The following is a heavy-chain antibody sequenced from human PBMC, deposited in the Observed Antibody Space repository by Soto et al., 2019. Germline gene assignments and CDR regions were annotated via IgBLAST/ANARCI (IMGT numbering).Heavy chain of an antibody. D-gene: IGHD1-1*01. J-gene: IGHJ4*02. CDR1: GQSFSGHS. V-gene: IGHV4-34*01. CDR2: INESGST. CDR3: ARGSGIVALPGELEDVKYDY. Sequence: QVQLQQWGAGLVKPSETLSLSCAVYGQSFSGHSWAWIRQPPGKGLEWIGEINESGSTYYNPSLKIRLPISTDTAKNQFSLKLSSVRAADTAAFFCARGSGIVALPGELEDVKYDYWGQGTLVNVSS.